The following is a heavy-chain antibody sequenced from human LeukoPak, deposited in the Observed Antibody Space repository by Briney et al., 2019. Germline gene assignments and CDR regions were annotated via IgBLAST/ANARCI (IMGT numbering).Heavy chain of an antibody. CDR1: GFTFSDYY. V-gene: IGHV3-11*01. Sequence: GGSLRLSCAASGFTFSDYYMSWIRQAPGKGLEWISYISTSAEKIYYTDSVKGRFSISRDNSKNTLYLQMDSLRGEDTAVYYCAKDFRIGYSAHFDYWGQGALVTVSS. CDR3: AKDFRIGYSAHFDY. D-gene: IGHD2-21*01. CDR2: ISTSAEKI. J-gene: IGHJ4*02.